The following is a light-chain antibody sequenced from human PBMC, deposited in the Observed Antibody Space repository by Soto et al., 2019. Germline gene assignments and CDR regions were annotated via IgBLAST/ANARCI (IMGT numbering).Light chain of an antibody. CDR1: QSVNIF. Sequence: EIVLTQSPDALSLSPGERSTLSCRVSQSVNIFLAWYQQKPGQAPRLLIYDASNRATGIPVRFSGSGSGTDFTLTISGLQPEDLATYYCQSYNTARPTFGQGTRREIK. CDR2: DAS. CDR3: QSYNTARPT. J-gene: IGKJ5*01. V-gene: IGKV3-11*01.